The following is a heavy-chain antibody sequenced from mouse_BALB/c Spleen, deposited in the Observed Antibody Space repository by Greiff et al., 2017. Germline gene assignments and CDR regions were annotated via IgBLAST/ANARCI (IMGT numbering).Heavy chain of an antibody. Sequence: VQLQQSGTVLARPGASVKMSCKASGYSFTSYWMHWVKQRPGQGLEWIGAIYPGNSDTSYNQKFKGKAKLTAVTSASTAYMELSSLTNEDSAVYYCTRLWGSPYYFDYWGQGTTLTVSS. V-gene: IGHV1-5*01. D-gene: IGHD1-1*02. CDR2: IYPGNSDT. CDR1: GYSFTSYW. J-gene: IGHJ2*01. CDR3: TRLWGSPYYFDY.